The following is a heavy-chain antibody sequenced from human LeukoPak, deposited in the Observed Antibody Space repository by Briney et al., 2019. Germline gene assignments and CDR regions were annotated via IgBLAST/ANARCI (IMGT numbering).Heavy chain of an antibody. V-gene: IGHV3-7*03. CDR3: ARDQGTRIVVVPAYDYYYGMDV. CDR2: IKQDGSEK. J-gene: IGHJ6*04. Sequence: GGSLRLFCAASGFTFSSYWMSWVRQAPGKGLEGVANIKQDGSEKYYVDSVKGRFTISRDNAKNSLYLQMNSLRAEDTAVYYCARDQGTRIVVVPAYDYYYGMDVWGKGTTVTVSS. D-gene: IGHD2-2*01. CDR1: GFTFSSYW.